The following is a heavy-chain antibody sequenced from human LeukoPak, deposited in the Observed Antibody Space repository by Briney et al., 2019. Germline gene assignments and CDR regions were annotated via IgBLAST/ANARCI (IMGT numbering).Heavy chain of an antibody. CDR3: ARDLRRLGAMVAFDY. Sequence: TSSETLSLTCTVSGGSISSSSYYWSWIRQPAGKGLEWIGRNYTSGSTNYNPSLKSRVTMSVDTSKNQFSLKLSSVTAADTAVYYCARDLRRLGAMVAFDYWGQGTLVTVSS. CDR2: NYTSGST. J-gene: IGHJ4*02. CDR1: GGSISSSSYY. D-gene: IGHD5-18*01. V-gene: IGHV4-61*02.